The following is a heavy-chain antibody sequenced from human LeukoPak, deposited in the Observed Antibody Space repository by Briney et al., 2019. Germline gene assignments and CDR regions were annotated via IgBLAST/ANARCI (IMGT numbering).Heavy chain of an antibody. CDR2: IIPIFGTA. CDR1: GGTFSSYA. J-gene: IGHJ5*02. CDR3: ARELDCSSTSCYSWFDP. Sequence: SVKVSCKASGGTFSSYAISWVRQALGQGLEWMGGIIPIFGTANYAQKFQGRVTITTDESTSTAYMELSSLRSEDTAVYYCARELDCSSTSCYSWFDPWGQGTLVTVSS. D-gene: IGHD2-2*01. V-gene: IGHV1-69*05.